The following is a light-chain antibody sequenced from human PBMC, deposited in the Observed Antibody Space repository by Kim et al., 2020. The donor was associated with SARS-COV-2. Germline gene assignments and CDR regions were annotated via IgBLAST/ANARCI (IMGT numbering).Light chain of an antibody. Sequence: DIQMTQSPSSVSASVGDRVTITCRASQGISSCLAWYQQKPGKAPKLLIYAASSLQSGVPSRFSGSGSGTDFTLTISSLQPEDFATYYGQQANSFPPFTFGPGTKVDIK. V-gene: IGKV1-12*01. J-gene: IGKJ3*01. CDR1: QGISSC. CDR2: AAS. CDR3: QQANSFPPFT.